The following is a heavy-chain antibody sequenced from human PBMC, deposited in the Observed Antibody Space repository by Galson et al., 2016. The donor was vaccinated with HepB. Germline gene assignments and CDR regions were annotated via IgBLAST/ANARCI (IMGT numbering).Heavy chain of an antibody. V-gene: IGHV4-34*01. D-gene: IGHD3-10*01. CDR1: GGSFSGYY. J-gene: IGHJ4*02. Sequence: TLSLTCAVYGGSFSGYYWSWIRQPPGQGLEWIGEINPSGGTYYNPSLRSRVTISVDTAKKQVSLHLSSVTAADTAVFYCARRVRGVTQNFDFWGQGNLDTVSS. CDR3: ARRVRGVTQNFDF. CDR2: INPSGGT.